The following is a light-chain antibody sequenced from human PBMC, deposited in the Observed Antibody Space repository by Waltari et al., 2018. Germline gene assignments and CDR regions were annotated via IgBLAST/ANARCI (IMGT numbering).Light chain of an antibody. V-gene: IGKV1-27*01. Sequence: DIQMTQSPSSLSASVGDTVSITCRASQGISNYLAWYQQKPGKVPKLLIYAASTLQSGVPSRFSGSGSGTDFTLTISSLQPEDVANYYCQKYNSALWTFGQGTKVEIK. CDR1: QGISNY. CDR3: QKYNSALWT. J-gene: IGKJ1*01. CDR2: AAS.